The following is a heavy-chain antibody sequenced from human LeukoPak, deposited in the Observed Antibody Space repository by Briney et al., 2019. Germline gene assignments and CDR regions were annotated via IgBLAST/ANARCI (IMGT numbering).Heavy chain of an antibody. CDR2: INPSGGST. CDR3: ARTYDSSGPPRYYFDY. J-gene: IGHJ4*02. V-gene: IGHV1-46*01. D-gene: IGHD3-22*01. CDR1: GYTFTSYY. Sequence: GASVKVSCKASGYTFTSYYMHWVRQAPGQGLEWMGIINPSGGSTSYAQKFQGRVTMTGDMSTSTVYMELSSLRSEDTAVYYCARTYDSSGPPRYYFDYWGQGTLVTVSS.